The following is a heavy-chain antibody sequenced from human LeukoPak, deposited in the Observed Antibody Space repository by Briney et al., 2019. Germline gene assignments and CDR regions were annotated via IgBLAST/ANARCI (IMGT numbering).Heavy chain of an antibody. J-gene: IGHJ3*02. CDR2: IASDGSHT. D-gene: IGHD2-21*01. CDR3: ARERQDTILHSGASDI. V-gene: IGHV3-30-3*01. Sequence: GGSLRLSCAASGFTFSTYFMHWVRQAPGKGLGWVADIASDGSHTFYVESVKGRFTISRDNSKNTLYLQMNSLRAEDTAVYFCARERQDTILHSGASDIWGQGTMVTVSS. CDR1: GFTFSTYF.